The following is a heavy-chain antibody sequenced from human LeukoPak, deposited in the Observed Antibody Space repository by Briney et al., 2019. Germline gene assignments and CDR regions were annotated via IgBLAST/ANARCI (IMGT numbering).Heavy chain of an antibody. CDR1: AHTFSNYW. V-gene: IGHV5-51*01. J-gene: IGHJ4*02. Sequence: GESLRISCKGSAHTFSNYWIAWVRQLPGKGLGWMGIIYPGDSQTRYSPSFQGQVTISADKSITTAYLHWSNLKASDTAMYFCAGSSRGVSGYLDYWGQGSLVTVSS. CDR2: IYPGDSQT. D-gene: IGHD3-10*01. CDR3: AGSSRGVSGYLDY.